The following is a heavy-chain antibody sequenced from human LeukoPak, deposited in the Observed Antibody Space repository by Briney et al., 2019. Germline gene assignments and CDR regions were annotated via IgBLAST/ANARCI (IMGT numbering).Heavy chain of an antibody. CDR3: ARELLGYCSSTSCRTHHWFDP. CDR1: GGSISSYY. V-gene: IGHV4-4*07. Sequence: SETLSLTCTVPGGSISSYYWSWIRQPAGKGLEWIGRIYTSGSTNYNPSLKSRVTMSVDTSKNQFSLKLSSVTAADTAVYYCARELLGYCSSTSCRTHHWFDPWGQGTLVTVSS. D-gene: IGHD2-2*01. CDR2: IYTSGST. J-gene: IGHJ5*02.